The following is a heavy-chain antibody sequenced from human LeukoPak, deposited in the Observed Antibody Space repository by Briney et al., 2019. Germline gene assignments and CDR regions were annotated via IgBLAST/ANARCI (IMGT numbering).Heavy chain of an antibody. Sequence: GESLKISCKGSGYSFTNYWIGWVRQMPGKGLEWMGIIYPGDSDTRYSPSFQGQVTTSADKSISTAYLQWSSLKASDTAMYYCARHFDSGYGQSWFDPWGQGTLVTVSS. CDR2: IYPGDSDT. CDR1: GYSFTNYW. J-gene: IGHJ5*02. D-gene: IGHD5-12*01. CDR3: ARHFDSGYGQSWFDP. V-gene: IGHV5-51*01.